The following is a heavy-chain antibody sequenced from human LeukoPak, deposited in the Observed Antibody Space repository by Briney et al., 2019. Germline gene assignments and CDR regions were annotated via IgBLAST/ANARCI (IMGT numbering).Heavy chain of an antibody. D-gene: IGHD5-12*01. J-gene: IGHJ4*02. CDR1: GGSISFYY. V-gene: IGHV4-59*01. CDR3: ARGGSGYDSFDY. CDR2: ISYSGRT. Sequence: SETLSLTCTVSGGSISFYYWSCIRQPPGKGLEWIGYISYSGRTNYNPSLKSRVTISVDTSKSQFSLKLSSVTAADTAVYYCARGGSGYDSFDYWGQGTLVTVSS.